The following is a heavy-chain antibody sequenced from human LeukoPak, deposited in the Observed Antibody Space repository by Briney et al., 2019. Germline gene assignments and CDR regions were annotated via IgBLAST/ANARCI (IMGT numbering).Heavy chain of an antibody. CDR2: IYYNEDT. V-gene: IGHV4-61*01. CDR3: ARVLRAASWRSYDY. Sequence: NPSETLSLTCTVSGGSVSNSLYYWSWIRQPPGKGLEWIGYIYYNEDTNYNPSLKSRVIISIDTSSNQFSLRLNSMTAADTAVYYCARVLRAASWRSYDYWGQGSLVTVSS. CDR1: GGSVSNSLYY. J-gene: IGHJ4*02. D-gene: IGHD5-18*01.